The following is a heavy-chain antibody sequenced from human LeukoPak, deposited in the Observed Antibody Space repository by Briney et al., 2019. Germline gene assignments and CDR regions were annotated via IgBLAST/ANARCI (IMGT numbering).Heavy chain of an antibody. J-gene: IGHJ5*02. Sequence: GASVKVSCKASGYTFTSYGISWVRQAPGQGLEWMGWISAYNGNTNYAQKLQGRVTMTTDTSTSTAYMELRSLRSDDTAVYYCARDRGRLRYFDWLSWFDPWGQGTLVTVSS. V-gene: IGHV1-18*01. CDR3: ARDRGRLRYFDWLSWFDP. CDR1: GYTFTSYG. CDR2: ISAYNGNT. D-gene: IGHD3-9*01.